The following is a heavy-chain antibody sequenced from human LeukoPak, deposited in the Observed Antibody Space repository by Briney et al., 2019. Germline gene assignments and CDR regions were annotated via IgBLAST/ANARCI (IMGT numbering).Heavy chain of an antibody. J-gene: IGHJ4*02. CDR3: AKDSGQSWNFGESGADY. CDR2: ISGSGGST. Sequence: GGSLRLSCAASGFTFSSYAMSWVRQAPGEGVEWGSAISGSGGSTYYEDSVKGRFTISRDNSKNTLYLQMNSPRSEDTAVYYCAKDSGQSWNFGESGADYWGQGTLVTVSS. CDR1: GFTFSSYA. V-gene: IGHV3-23*01. D-gene: IGHD1-7*01.